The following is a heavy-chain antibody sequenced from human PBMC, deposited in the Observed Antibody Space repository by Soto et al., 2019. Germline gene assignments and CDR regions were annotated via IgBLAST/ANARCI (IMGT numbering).Heavy chain of an antibody. D-gene: IGHD3-22*01. CDR2: ISSSGSTI. Sequence: EVQLVESGGGLVQPGGSLRLSCAASGFTFSSYEMNWVRQAPGKGLEWVSYISSSGSTIYYADSVKGRFTISRDNAKNSLYLQMNSLRAEDTAVYYCARGYYYDSSGYLSFAYWGQGTLVTVSS. CDR1: GFTFSSYE. J-gene: IGHJ4*02. V-gene: IGHV3-48*03. CDR3: ARGYYYDSSGYLSFAY.